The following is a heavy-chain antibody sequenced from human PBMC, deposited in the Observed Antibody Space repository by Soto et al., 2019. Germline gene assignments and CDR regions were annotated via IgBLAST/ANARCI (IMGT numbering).Heavy chain of an antibody. Sequence: QITLKESGPTLVKPTQTLTLTCTFSGFSLSTNGVGVGWIRQPPGKALEWLALIYWEDDNRYSPALETRLTVTKDTSKNRVDRTRTNVNSVHTPAYFCAGKPYSSTWPADCRGQGDLVTVSS. CDR3: AGKPYSSTWPADC. J-gene: IGHJ4*01. V-gene: IGHV2-5*02. CDR2: IYWEDDN. CDR1: GFSLSTNGVG. D-gene: IGHD5-18*01.